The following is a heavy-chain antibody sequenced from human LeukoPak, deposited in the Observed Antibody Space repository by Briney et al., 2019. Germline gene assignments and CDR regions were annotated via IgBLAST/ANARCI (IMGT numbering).Heavy chain of an antibody. J-gene: IGHJ3*02. CDR2: TYYRSKWYN. CDR3: AREGDYCSSTSCPGDAFDI. V-gene: IGHV6-1*01. D-gene: IGHD2-2*01. Sequence: SQTPSLTCAISGDSVSSNSAAWNWIRQSPSRGLEWLGRTYYRSKWYNDYAVSVKSRITINPDTSKNQFSLQLNSVTPEDTAVYYCAREGDYCSSTSCPGDAFDIWGQGTMVTVSS. CDR1: GDSVSSNSAA.